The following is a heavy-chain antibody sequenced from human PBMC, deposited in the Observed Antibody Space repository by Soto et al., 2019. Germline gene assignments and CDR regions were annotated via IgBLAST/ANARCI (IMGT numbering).Heavy chain of an antibody. CDR2: ISGSGGST. D-gene: IGHD6-19*01. J-gene: IGHJ6*02. CDR1: GFTFSSYA. V-gene: IGHV3-23*01. CDR3: AKDTSSGWYFDYYYYGMDV. Sequence: EVQLLESGGGLVQPGGSLRLSCAASGFTFSSYAMSWVRQAPGKGLEWVSAISGSGGSTYYADSVKGRFTISRDNSKNTLYLQMNSLRAEDTAVYYCAKDTSSGWYFDYYYYGMDVWGQGTTVTVSS.